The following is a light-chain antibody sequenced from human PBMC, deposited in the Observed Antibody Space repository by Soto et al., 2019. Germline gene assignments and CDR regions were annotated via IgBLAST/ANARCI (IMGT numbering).Light chain of an antibody. J-gene: IGKJ4*01. CDR3: QQANSHPLT. Sequence: DIQLTQSSSFLSASVGDRVTITCRASQGIGTYVAWYQQKPGTAPNLLIYAASTLQSGVPSRFSGSGSGTEFTLTISSLQPEDFATYYCQQANSHPLTFGGGTKV. CDR2: AAS. V-gene: IGKV1-9*01. CDR1: QGIGTY.